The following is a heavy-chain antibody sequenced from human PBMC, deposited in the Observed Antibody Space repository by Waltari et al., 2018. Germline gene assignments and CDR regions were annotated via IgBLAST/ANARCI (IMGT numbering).Heavy chain of an antibody. CDR2: IDSSGTGK. J-gene: IGHJ4*02. CDR3: ARDSSSGWYPIGY. V-gene: IGHV3-48*03. Sequence: EVQLVESGGGWVQPGGYLRLSWATVGFTLSDHEMSWVRQAPGKGLEWVSYIDSSGTGKYYADSVKGRFTISRDNAEKSLYLQMNSLRAEDTAVYYCARDSSSGWYPIGYWGQGTLVTVSS. D-gene: IGHD6-19*01. CDR1: GFTLSDHE.